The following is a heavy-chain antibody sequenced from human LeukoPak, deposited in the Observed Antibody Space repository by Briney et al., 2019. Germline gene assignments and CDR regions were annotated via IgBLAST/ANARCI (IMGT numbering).Heavy chain of an antibody. V-gene: IGHV3-30*02. J-gene: IGHJ4*02. CDR1: GSTLISYA. D-gene: IGHD2-2*02. Sequence: GGPLKPPCEPSGSTLISYARPWSGQAPGKGWNGVAFIRFDESNKYYADSVKGRFTISRDNSKNTLYLQMNSLRAEDTAVYYCAKPGPGYCSSTSCYTPYYFDYWGQGTLVTVSS. CDR3: AKPGPGYCSSTSCYTPYYFDY. CDR2: IRFDESNK.